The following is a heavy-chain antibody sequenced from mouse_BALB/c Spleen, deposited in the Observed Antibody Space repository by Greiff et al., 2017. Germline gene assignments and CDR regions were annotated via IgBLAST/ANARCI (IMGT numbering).Heavy chain of an antibody. CDR3: ARLDYYGSSFYAMDY. J-gene: IGHJ4*01. V-gene: IGHV1-5*01. Sequence: VQLKQSGTVLARPGASVKMSCKASGYTFTSYWMHWVKQRPGQGLEWIGAIYPGNSDTSYNQKFKGKATLTADKSSSTAYMQLSSLTSENSAVYFCARLDYYGSSFYAMDYWGQGTSVTVSS. D-gene: IGHD1-1*01. CDR2: IYPGNSDT. CDR1: GYTFTSYW.